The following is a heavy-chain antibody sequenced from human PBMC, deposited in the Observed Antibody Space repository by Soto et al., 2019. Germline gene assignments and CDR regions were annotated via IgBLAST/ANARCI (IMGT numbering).Heavy chain of an antibody. CDR1: GFTFSSYS. CDR3: ARGHWNGPRPLDY. D-gene: IGHD1-1*01. J-gene: IGHJ4*02. V-gene: IGHV3-21*01. Sequence: GGSLRLSCAASGFTFSSYSMNWVRQAPGKGLEWVSSISSSSSYIYYADSVKGRFTISRDNAKNSLYLQMNSLRAEDTAVYYCARGHWNGPRPLDYWGQGTLVTVSS. CDR2: ISSSSSYI.